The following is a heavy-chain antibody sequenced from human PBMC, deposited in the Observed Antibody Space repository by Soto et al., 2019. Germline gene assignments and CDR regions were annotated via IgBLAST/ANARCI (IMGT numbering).Heavy chain of an antibody. CDR1: GYTFIGFY. Sequence: GASVKVSCKASGYTFIGFYTHWVRQAPGEGLEWMGWINPMSGRTNYAQKFQGRVTLTRDTSISTAYMELSRLRSDDTAVYYCASQEWLSHWGQGTLVTVSS. CDR2: INPMSGRT. D-gene: IGHD5-12*01. V-gene: IGHV1-2*02. J-gene: IGHJ4*02. CDR3: ASQEWLSH.